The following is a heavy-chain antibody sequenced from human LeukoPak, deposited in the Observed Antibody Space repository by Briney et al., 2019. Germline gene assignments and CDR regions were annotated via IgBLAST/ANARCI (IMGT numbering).Heavy chain of an antibody. D-gene: IGHD3-22*01. CDR3: ARRGGSGYYLTPDFDY. V-gene: IGHV1-3*01. Sequence: GASVKVSCKASGYTFTSYAMHWVRQAPGQRLEWMGWINAGNGNTKYSQKFQGRVTITRDTSASTAYMELSSLRSEDTAVYYCARRGGSGYYLTPDFDYWGQGTLVTVSS. CDR1: GYTFTSYA. J-gene: IGHJ4*02. CDR2: INAGNGNT.